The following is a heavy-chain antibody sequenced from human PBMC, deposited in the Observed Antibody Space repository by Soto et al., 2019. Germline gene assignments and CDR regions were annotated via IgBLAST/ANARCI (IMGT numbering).Heavy chain of an antibody. D-gene: IGHD1-26*01. CDR2: VYHSGST. V-gene: IGHV4-38-2*02. CDR3: ARDPVGARSAPFDY. J-gene: IGHJ4*02. CDR1: GYSISNGYY. Sequence: SETLSLTCAVSGYSISNGYYWGWIRQPPGKGLEWIGNVYHSGSTYYNPSLKSRVTISVDTSKNQFSLKLTSLTVADTAVYYCARDPVGARSAPFDYWGQGTLVTVSS.